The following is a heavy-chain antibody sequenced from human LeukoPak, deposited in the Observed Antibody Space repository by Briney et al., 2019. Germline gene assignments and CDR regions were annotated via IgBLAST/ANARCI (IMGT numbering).Heavy chain of an antibody. CDR3: ARAGDYRSVVPAARDAFDI. V-gene: IGHV1-2*04. CDR2: INPNSGGT. J-gene: IGHJ3*02. D-gene: IGHD2-2*01. CDR1: GCTFTGYY. Sequence: GASVKVSCKASGCTFTGYYMHWVRQAPGQGLEWMGWINPNSGGTNYAQKFQGWVTMTRDTSISTAYMELSRLRSDDTAVYYCARAGDYRSVVPAARDAFDIWGQGTMVTVSS.